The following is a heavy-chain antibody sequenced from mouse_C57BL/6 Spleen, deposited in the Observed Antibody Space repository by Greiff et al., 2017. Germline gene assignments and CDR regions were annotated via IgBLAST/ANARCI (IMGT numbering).Heavy chain of an antibody. D-gene: IGHD3-2*02. CDR1: GYSITSGYY. Sequence: EVKLQESGPGLVKPSQSLSLTCSVTGYSITSGYYWNWIRQFPGNKLEWMGYISYDGSNNYNPSLKNRISITRDTSKNQFFLKLNSVTTEDTATYYCAREGAAQALFAYWGQGTLVTVSA. J-gene: IGHJ3*01. CDR2: ISYDGSN. CDR3: AREGAAQALFAY. V-gene: IGHV3-6*01.